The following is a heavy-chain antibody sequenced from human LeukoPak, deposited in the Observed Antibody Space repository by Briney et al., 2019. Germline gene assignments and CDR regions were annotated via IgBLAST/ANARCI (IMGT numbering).Heavy chain of an antibody. CDR1: GGSFSGYY. J-gene: IGHJ6*02. D-gene: IGHD2-15*01. CDR3: ARGLVVVASGMDV. CDR2: INHSGST. V-gene: IGHV4-34*01. Sequence: SETLSLTCAVYGGSFSGYYWRWIRQPPGKGLEGIGEINHSGSTNYNPSLKSRVTISVDTSKNQFSLKLSSVTAADTAVYYCARGLVVVASGMDVWGQGTTVTVSS.